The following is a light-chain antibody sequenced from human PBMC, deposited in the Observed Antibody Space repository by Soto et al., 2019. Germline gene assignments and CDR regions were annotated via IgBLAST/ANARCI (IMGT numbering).Light chain of an antibody. J-gene: IGKJ1*01. CDR1: QSVLYNSNNKNY. V-gene: IGKV4-1*01. CDR2: WAS. Sequence: IVVTQSPASLAVSLRERATINCKPRQSVLYNSNNKNYLAWYQQKPGQPPKLLIYWASTRESGVPPRFSVSGSGTDFTLAISGLKTEDSATYDCLQEINYTWTFGQGTKVDIK. CDR3: LQEINYTWT.